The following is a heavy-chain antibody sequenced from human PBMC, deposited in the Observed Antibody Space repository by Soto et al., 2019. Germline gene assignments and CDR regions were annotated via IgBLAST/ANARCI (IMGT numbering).Heavy chain of an antibody. CDR1: GASIRSDY. D-gene: IGHD6-6*01. V-gene: IGHV4-59*01. Sequence: QVQLQESGPGLVKPSETLSLTCTVSGASIRSDYWSWIRQPPGKGLEWIGYIYYTGSANYNPSLKGRGTISVDTSKNQFSLHLSSVTAADTAVYYCAKGGWASSSGYWGQGTLVTVPS. CDR3: AKGGWASSSGY. J-gene: IGHJ4*02. CDR2: IYYTGSA.